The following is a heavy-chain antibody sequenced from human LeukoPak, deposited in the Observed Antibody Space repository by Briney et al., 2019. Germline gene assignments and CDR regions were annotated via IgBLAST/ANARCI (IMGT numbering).Heavy chain of an antibody. V-gene: IGHV1-2*02. D-gene: IGHD3-10*01. CDR1: GYSFTDYY. J-gene: IGHJ5*02. CDR2: INPNSGGT. Sequence: ASVKVSCKASGYSFTDYYMHWVRQAPGQGLEWMGWINPNSGGTNCAQKFQGRVTMTRDTSISTAYMELSRLRSDDTAVYYCARGKNYGSGRNWFDPWGQGTLVTVSS. CDR3: ARGKNYGSGRNWFDP.